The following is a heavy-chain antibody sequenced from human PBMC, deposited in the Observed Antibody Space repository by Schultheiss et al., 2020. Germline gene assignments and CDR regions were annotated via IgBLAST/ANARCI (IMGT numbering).Heavy chain of an antibody. V-gene: IGHV4-31*03. CDR1: GGSISSGGYY. CDR3: ARGIDYDFWSGYPTGAEYFQH. J-gene: IGHJ1*01. D-gene: IGHD3-3*01. CDR2: IYYSGST. Sequence: LRLSCTVSGGSISSGGYYWSWIRQHPGKGLEWIGYIYYSGSTYYNPSLKSRVTISVDTSKNQFSLKLSSVTAADTAVYYCARGIDYDFWSGYPTGAEYFQHWGQGTLVNVSS.